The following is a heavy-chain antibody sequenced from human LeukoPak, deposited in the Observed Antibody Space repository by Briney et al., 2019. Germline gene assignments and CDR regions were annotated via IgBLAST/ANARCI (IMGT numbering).Heavy chain of an antibody. J-gene: IGHJ4*02. V-gene: IGHV3-66*01. Sequence: PGGSLRLSCAASGFTVSSNYMSWVRQAPGKGLEWVSVIYSGGSTYYADSVKGRFTISRDNSKNTLYLQMNSPRAEDTAVYYCARAAYSSGWYERYFDYWGQGTLVTVSS. D-gene: IGHD6-19*01. CDR1: GFTVSSNY. CDR3: ARAAYSSGWYERYFDY. CDR2: IYSGGST.